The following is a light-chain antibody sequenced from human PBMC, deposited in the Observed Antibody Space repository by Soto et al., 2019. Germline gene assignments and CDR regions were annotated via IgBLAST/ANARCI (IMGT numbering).Light chain of an antibody. CDR1: DSVRDNY. Sequence: EIVLTQSPGTLSLSPGERATLSCRASDSVRDNYLAWYQQRSGQAPRLVIYGASSRASAVSARFSGGGSGTDITLTISSLEPEDFGVYYCQQRHNWPITFGQGTRLEIK. CDR3: QQRHNWPIT. V-gene: IGKV3D-20*02. J-gene: IGKJ5*01. CDR2: GAS.